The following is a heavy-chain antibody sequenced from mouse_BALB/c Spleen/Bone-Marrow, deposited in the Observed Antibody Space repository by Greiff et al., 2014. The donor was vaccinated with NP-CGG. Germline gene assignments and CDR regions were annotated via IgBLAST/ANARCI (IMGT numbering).Heavy chain of an antibody. CDR3: ARGGIYYGSSSFAY. D-gene: IGHD1-1*01. Sequence: QVQLKESGPELVRPGVSVKISCKGSGYTFTDYAMHWVKQNHAKSLEWIGVISTYSGNTNYNQKFKGKATMTVDKSSSTAYMELARLTSEDSAIYYCARGGIYYGSSSFAYWGQGTLVTVSA. CDR2: ISTYSGNT. CDR1: GYTFTDYA. J-gene: IGHJ3*01. V-gene: IGHV1-67*01.